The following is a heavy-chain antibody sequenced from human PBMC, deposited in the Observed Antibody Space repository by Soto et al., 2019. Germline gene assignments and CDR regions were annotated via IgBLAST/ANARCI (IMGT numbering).Heavy chain of an antibody. V-gene: IGHV6-1*01. D-gene: IGHD5-18*01. CDR3: ERASLHVDTAMVTGIYYYSGMDV. Sequence: SQTLSLTCAISGDSVSSNSAAWNWIRQSPSRGLEWLGRTYYRSKWYNDYAVSVKSRITINPDTSKNQFSLQLNSVTPEDTAVYYCERASLHVDTAMVTGIYYYSGMDVGGKGPRSPSPQ. J-gene: IGHJ6*01. CDR2: TYYRSKWYN. CDR1: GDSVSSNSAA.